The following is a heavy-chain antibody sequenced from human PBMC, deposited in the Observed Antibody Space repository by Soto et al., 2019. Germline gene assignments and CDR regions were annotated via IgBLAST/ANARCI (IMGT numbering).Heavy chain of an antibody. J-gene: IGHJ4*02. CDR3: ARGYYDYVWGSYRYLDY. Sequence: QVQLVQSGAEVKKPGSSVKVSCKASGGTFSSYAISWVRQAPGQGLEWMGGTIPIFGTAKYAQKFQGRVTITADESTSTAYMELSSLRSEDTAVYYCARGYYDYVWGSYRYLDYWGQGTLVTVSS. V-gene: IGHV1-69*01. CDR2: TIPIFGTA. CDR1: GGTFSSYA. D-gene: IGHD3-16*02.